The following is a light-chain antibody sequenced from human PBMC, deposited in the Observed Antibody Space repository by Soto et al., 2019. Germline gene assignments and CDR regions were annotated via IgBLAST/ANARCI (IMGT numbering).Light chain of an antibody. CDR1: SSDVFGYNY. CDR3: SSYAGSNIYYV. Sequence: QSALTQPPSASGCPGQSVTISCTGTSSDVFGYNYVSWYQHHPGKAPKLMIYEVSKRPSGVPDRFSGSKSGNTASLTVSGLQAEDEADYYCSSYAGSNIYYVFGTGTKLTVL. J-gene: IGLJ1*01. CDR2: EVS. V-gene: IGLV2-8*01.